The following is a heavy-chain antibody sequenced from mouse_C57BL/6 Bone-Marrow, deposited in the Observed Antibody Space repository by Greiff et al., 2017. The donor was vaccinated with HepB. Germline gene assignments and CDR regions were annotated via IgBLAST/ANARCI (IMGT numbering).Heavy chain of an antibody. J-gene: IGHJ4*01. D-gene: IGHD1-1*01. V-gene: IGHV5-9-1*02. CDR3: TITTVAMDY. CDR1: GFTFSSYA. CDR2: ISSGGDYI. Sequence: EVKLMESGEGLVKPGGSLKLSCAASGFTFSSYAMSWVRQTPEKRLEWVAYISSGGDYIYYADTVKGRFTISRDNVRNTLYLQMSSLKSEDTAMYYCTITTVAMDYWGQGTSVTVSS.